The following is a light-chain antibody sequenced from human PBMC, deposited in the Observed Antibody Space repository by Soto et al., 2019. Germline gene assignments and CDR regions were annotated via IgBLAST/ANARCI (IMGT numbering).Light chain of an antibody. V-gene: IGKV1-39*01. Sequence: IQVTQSPSFLSASVGDRVTITCRASQSISYYLNWYQQKPGKAPKLLIYAASTLQSGVPSRFSGSGSGTDFTLTISSLQPEDFATYYCQQSYSTLWTFGQGTKVDIK. J-gene: IGKJ1*01. CDR2: AAS. CDR1: QSISYY. CDR3: QQSYSTLWT.